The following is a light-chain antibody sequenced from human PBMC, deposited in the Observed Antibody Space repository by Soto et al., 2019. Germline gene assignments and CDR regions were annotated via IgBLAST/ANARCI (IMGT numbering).Light chain of an antibody. J-gene: IGKJ5*01. CDR2: LGS. V-gene: IGKV2-28*01. CDR1: QSLLHSNGYNY. CDR3: MQALQTPR. Sequence: DIVLTQSPLSLPVTPGEPAYISCRSSQSLLHSNGYNYLDLYLQKPGQSPQLLIYLGSNRASGVPDRFSGSGSGTDFTLKISRVEAEDVGVYYCMQALQTPRFGQGTRLEIK.